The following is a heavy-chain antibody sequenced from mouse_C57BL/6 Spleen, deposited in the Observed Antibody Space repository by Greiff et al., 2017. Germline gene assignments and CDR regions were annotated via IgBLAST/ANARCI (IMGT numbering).Heavy chain of an antibody. J-gene: IGHJ1*03. D-gene: IGHD4-1*01. Sequence: DVKLVESGGGLVKPGGSLKLSCAASGFTFSDYGMHWVRQAPEKGLEWVAYISSGSSTIYYADTVQGRFTISRDNAKNTLFLQMTSLRSEDTAMYYCARRTGTYWYFDVWGTGTTVTVSS. CDR2: ISSGSSTI. CDR3: ARRTGTYWYFDV. V-gene: IGHV5-17*01. CDR1: GFTFSDYG.